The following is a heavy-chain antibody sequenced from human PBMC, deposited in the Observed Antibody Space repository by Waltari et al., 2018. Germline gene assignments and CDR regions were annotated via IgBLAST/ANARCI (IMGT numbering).Heavy chain of an antibody. D-gene: IGHD3-3*02. V-gene: IGHV4-34*01. J-gene: IGHJ4*02. CDR1: GGSFSGYY. CDR3: ARGAPTHFWSGYYTRLYFDY. Sequence: QVQLQQWGAGLLKPSETLSLTCAVYGGSFSGYYWSWIRQPPGTGLEWIGEINHSGSTNYNPSLKSRVTISVDTSKNQFSLKLSSVTAADTAVYYCARGAPTHFWSGYYTRLYFDYWGQGTLVTVSS. CDR2: INHSGST.